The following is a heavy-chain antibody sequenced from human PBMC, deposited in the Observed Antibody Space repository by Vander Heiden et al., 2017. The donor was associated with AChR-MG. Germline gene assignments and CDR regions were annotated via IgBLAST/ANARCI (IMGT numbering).Heavy chain of an antibody. CDR2: IWYDGSNK. D-gene: IGHD2-2*01. J-gene: IGHJ6*03. CDR1: GFTFSSYG. V-gene: IGHV3-33*01. Sequence: QVQLVESGGGVVQPGRSLRLPCAASGFTFSSYGMHWVRQAPGKGLEWVAVIWYDGSNKYYADSVKGRFTISRDNSKNTLYLQMNSLRAEDTAVYYCARDTVTAAEEGYYYYYMDVWGKGTTVTVSS. CDR3: ARDTVTAAEEGYYYYYMDV.